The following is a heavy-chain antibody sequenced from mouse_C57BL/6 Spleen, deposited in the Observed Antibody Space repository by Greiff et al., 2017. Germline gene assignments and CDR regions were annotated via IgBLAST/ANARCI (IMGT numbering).Heavy chain of an antibody. CDR3: AREPIYDGYYGYFDV. J-gene: IGHJ1*03. CDR2: ISYDGSN. CDR1: GYSITSGYY. V-gene: IGHV3-6*01. Sequence: DVKLQESGPGLVKPSQSLSLTCSVTGYSITSGYYWNWIRQFPGNKLEWMGYISYDGSNNYNPSLKNRISITLDTSKNQFFLKLNSVTTEDTATYYCAREPIYDGYYGYFDVWGTGTTVTVSS. D-gene: IGHD2-3*01.